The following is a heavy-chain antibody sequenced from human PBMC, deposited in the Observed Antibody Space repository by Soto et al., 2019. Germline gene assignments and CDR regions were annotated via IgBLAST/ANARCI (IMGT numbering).Heavy chain of an antibody. V-gene: IGHV3-48*02. J-gene: IGHJ4*02. CDR1: GFTFSIYS. CDR2: ISTSSNSI. D-gene: IGHD1-26*01. CDR3: ARARDPGSYSPFDF. Sequence: PGGSLRLSCAATGFTFSIYSMNWVRQAPGEGLEWLSYISTSSNSIYYADSVKGRFTISRDNAKNSMYLQMNSLRDEDTAVYYCARARDPGSYSPFDFWGQGTLVTVSS.